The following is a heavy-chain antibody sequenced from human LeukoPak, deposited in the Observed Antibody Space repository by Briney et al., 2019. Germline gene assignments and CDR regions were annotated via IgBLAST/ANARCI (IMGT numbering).Heavy chain of an antibody. CDR2: IRTKAYGGTT. J-gene: IGHJ5*02. D-gene: IGHD6-13*01. V-gene: IGHV3-49*03. CDR3: TFSSTWYGPWFDP. CDR1: GFTFGDYA. Sequence: TGGSLRLSCTASGFTFGDYAMTWFRQAPGKGLEWVGFIRTKAYGGTTEYAASVKGRFTISRDDSKSIAYLQMKSLKTEDTAVYYCTFSSTWYGPWFDPWGQGTLVTVSS.